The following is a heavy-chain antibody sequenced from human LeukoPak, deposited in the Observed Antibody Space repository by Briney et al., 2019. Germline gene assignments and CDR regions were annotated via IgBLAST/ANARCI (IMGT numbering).Heavy chain of an antibody. V-gene: IGHV3-48*01. CDR3: SRDSTGVEDFDI. D-gene: IGHD7-27*01. CDR2: ISSSCSTI. Sequence: GGSLRLSCAASGFTFSSYSMNWVRQAPGKGLEWVSYISSSCSTIYYAASVKGRFTISRDDSKSIAYLQMNSLKTEDTAIYYCSRDSTGVEDFDIWGQGTMVTVSS. J-gene: IGHJ3*02. CDR1: GFTFSSYS.